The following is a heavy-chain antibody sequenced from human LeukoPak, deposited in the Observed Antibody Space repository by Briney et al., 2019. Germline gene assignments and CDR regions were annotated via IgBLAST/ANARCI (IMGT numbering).Heavy chain of an antibody. V-gene: IGHV4-59*11. Sequence: SETVSLTYTVSVGSISSQYWSWIRQPPGKGLEWIGNIYYSERNNYNSSLQSRVSISADTSKNQVSLKLTSVTAADTAVYYCARDDYGAPVDYWGQGTLVTVSS. CDR1: VGSISSQY. CDR3: ARDDYGAPVDY. J-gene: IGHJ4*02. D-gene: IGHD4-17*01. CDR2: IYYSERN.